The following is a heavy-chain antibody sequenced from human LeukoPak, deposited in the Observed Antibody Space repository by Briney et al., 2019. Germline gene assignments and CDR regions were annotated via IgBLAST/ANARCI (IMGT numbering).Heavy chain of an antibody. V-gene: IGHV4-59*01. CDR2: IHYSGST. J-gene: IGHJ4*02. D-gene: IGHD1-26*01. CDR3: ARGDTGNYYYFDY. Sequence: KPSETLSLTCTVSGDSISRYYRSWIRQPPGKGLEWIAYIHYSGSTNYNPSLKSRVTISVDTSKNQFSLKLSSVTAADTAVYYCARGDTGNYYYFDYWGQGTLVTVSS. CDR1: GDSISRYY.